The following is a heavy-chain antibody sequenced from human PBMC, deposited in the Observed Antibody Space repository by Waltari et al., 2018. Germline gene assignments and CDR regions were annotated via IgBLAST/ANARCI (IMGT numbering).Heavy chain of an antibody. CDR3: AILPHPMTPTRTNWFDP. J-gene: IGHJ5*02. D-gene: IGHD1-1*01. V-gene: IGHV1-2*02. CDR2: INPDSGGT. Sequence: QVQLVQSGAEVKKPGASVKVSCKASGYTFTGYYMHWVRQAPGQGLGWMGRINPDSGGTNYGQKFQGRVTMTMDTSISTSYMELSRLRSDATAVYYCAILPHPMTPTRTNWFDPWGQGTLVTVSS. CDR1: GYTFTGYY.